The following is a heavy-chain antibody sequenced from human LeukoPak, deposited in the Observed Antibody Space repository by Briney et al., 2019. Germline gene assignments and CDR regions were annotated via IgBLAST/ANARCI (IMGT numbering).Heavy chain of an antibody. V-gene: IGHV4-39*01. CDR3: ARPKPGYCSGGSCYDHAFDI. CDR2: IYYSGST. CDR1: GGSVSSSSYY. J-gene: IGHJ3*02. D-gene: IGHD2-15*01. Sequence: SETLSLTCNVSGGSVSSSSYYWGWIRQPPGKGLEWLGSIYYSGSTYYNPSLKSRVTISEDPSKNQFSLKLSSVTAADTAVYYCARPKPGYCSGGSCYDHAFDIWGQGTMVTVSS.